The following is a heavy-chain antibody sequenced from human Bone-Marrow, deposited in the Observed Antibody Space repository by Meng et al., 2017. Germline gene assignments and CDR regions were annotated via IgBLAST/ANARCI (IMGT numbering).Heavy chain of an antibody. CDR1: GDSISSGDYY. D-gene: IGHD3-22*01. J-gene: IGHJ4*02. Sequence: QVQLQESGPGLVKPSQTLSLTCPVSGDSISSGDYYWSWIRQPPGKGLEWIGYIYYSGSTHYNPSLKSRVTISVDTSKNQFSLKLSSVTAADTAMYYCARATPITYYDSSWPTQHDYWGQGTLVTVSS. CDR3: ARATPITYYDSSWPTQHDY. CDR2: IYYSGST. V-gene: IGHV4-30-4*01.